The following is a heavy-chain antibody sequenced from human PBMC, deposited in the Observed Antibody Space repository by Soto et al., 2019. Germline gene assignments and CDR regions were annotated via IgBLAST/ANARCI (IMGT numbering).Heavy chain of an antibody. CDR2: IGGSGST. CDR1: GFTFSSYA. Sequence: EVQLLESGGGLVQPGGSLRLSCAASGFTFSSYAMSWVRQAPGKGLEWVSTIGGSGSTYYADSVKGRFTISRDNSKNTLYLQMNSLRAEDTAVYYCARDGWLYYDSTSQGMDVWGQGTTVTVSS. J-gene: IGHJ6*02. V-gene: IGHV3-23*01. D-gene: IGHD3-22*01. CDR3: ARDGWLYYDSTSQGMDV.